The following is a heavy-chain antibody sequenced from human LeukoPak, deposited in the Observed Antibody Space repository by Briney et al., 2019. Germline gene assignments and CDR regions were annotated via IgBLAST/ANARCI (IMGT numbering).Heavy chain of an antibody. CDR2: INHSGST. D-gene: IGHD6-6*01. Sequence: SETLSLTCAVYGGSFSGYYWSWIRQPPGKGLEWIGEINHSGSTNYNPSLKSRVTISVDTSKNQFSLKLSSVTAADTAIYFCVKHRMKLGSSGYYFDYWGQGALVTVSS. V-gene: IGHV4-34*01. CDR1: GGSFSGYY. CDR3: VKHRMKLGSSGYYFDY. J-gene: IGHJ4*02.